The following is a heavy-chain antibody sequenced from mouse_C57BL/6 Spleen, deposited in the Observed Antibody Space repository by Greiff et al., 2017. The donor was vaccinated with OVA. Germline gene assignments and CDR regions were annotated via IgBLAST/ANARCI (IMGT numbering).Heavy chain of an antibody. J-gene: IGHJ3*01. V-gene: IGHV1-26*01. CDR1: GYTFTDYY. CDR3: ASGLLPLAY. CDR2: INPNNGGT. D-gene: IGHD2-3*01. Sequence: EVQLQQSGPELVKPGASVKISCKASGYTFTDYYMNWVKQSHGKSLEWIGDINPNNGGTSYNQKFKGKATLTVDKSSSTAYMELRSLTSEDSAVYYCASGLLPLAYWGQGTLVTVSA.